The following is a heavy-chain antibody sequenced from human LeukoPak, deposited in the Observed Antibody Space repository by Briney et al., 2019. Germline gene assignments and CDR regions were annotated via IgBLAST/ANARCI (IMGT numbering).Heavy chain of an antibody. J-gene: IGHJ5*02. CDR3: ARAIDCSSTSCFSRVVNT. Sequence: SVKVSCKASGGTFSSYAISWVRQAPGQALEWMGRIIPIFGTANYAQKFQGRVTITTDESTSTAYMELSSLRSEDTAVYYCARAIDCSSTSCFSRVVNTWGQGTLVTVSS. CDR2: IIPIFGTA. V-gene: IGHV1-69*05. D-gene: IGHD2-2*01. CDR1: GGTFSSYA.